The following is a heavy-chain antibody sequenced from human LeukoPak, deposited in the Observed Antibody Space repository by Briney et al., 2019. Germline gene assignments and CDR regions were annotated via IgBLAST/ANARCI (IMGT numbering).Heavy chain of an antibody. CDR1: GDSINSGSYY. J-gene: IGHJ4*02. V-gene: IGHV4-39*01. D-gene: IGHD2-8*01. CDR3: ARLYEGKRPPDY. CDR2: ISHRGNT. Sequence: SETLSLTCTVSGDSINSGSYYWGWIRQPPGKGLEWFGSISHRGNTYCNPSLRSRVTISVDMSKNQLSLKLSSVTAADTAMYYCARLYEGKRPPDYWGQGTLVTVSS.